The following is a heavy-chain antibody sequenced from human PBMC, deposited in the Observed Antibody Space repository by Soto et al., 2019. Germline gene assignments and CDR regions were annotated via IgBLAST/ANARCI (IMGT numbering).Heavy chain of an antibody. V-gene: IGHV3-21*01. J-gene: IGHJ6*02. Sequence: EVQLVESGGGLVKPGGSLRVSCAASGFTFNTYSMNWVRQTPGKGLEWVSSITSSTTFIYYADSVKGRFTISRDDAENSLFLQMNSLRADDSAVYYCARSQRKGGMDVWGRGTTVTVSS. CDR3: ARSQRKGGMDV. CDR2: ITSSTTFI. CDR1: GFTFNTYS.